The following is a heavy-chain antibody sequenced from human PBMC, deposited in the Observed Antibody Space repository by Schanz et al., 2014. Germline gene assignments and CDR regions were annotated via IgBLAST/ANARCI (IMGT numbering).Heavy chain of an antibody. CDR1: GFTFSSYA. J-gene: IGHJ3*02. D-gene: IGHD3-10*01. Sequence: VQLVESGGGVVQPGRSLRLSCAASGFTFSSYAMHWVRQAPGKGLEWVSVISWNSGTIGYADSVKGRFTISRDNAKNSLYLQMNSLRAEDTAVYYCAKGRFGELSAFDIWGQGTMVTVSS. CDR3: AKGRFGELSAFDI. CDR2: ISWNSGTI. V-gene: IGHV3-9*01.